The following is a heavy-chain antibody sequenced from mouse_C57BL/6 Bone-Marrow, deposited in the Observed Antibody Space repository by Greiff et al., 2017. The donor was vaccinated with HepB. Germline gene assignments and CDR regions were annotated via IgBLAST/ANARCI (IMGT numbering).Heavy chain of an antibody. Sequence: EVQLVESGPELVKPGASVKISCKASGYSFTDYNMNWVKQSNGKSLEWIGVINPNYGTTSYNQKFNGKATLTVDQSSSTAYMQLNSLTSEDSAVYYCARWVWYLYYFDYWGQGTTLTVSS. V-gene: IGHV1-39*01. D-gene: IGHD2-10*02. CDR2: INPNYGTT. J-gene: IGHJ2*01. CDR1: GYSFTDYN. CDR3: ARWVWYLYYFDY.